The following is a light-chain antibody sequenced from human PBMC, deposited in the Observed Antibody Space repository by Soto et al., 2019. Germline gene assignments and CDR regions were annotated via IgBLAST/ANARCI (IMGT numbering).Light chain of an antibody. J-gene: IGLJ1*01. Sequence: QLVLTQPPSVSGAPGQTVTMSCTGSSSNVGAGYDVHWYQQLPGTAPKLLIYGNSNRPSGVPDRFSGSKSGTSASLAIAGLQAEDEADYYCQSYDSGLSGLYVFGTGTKLTVL. CDR2: GNS. CDR1: SSNVGAGYD. V-gene: IGLV1-40*01. CDR3: QSYDSGLSGLYV.